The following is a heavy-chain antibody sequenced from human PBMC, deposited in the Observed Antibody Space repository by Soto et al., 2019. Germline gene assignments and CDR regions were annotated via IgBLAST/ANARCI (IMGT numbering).Heavy chain of an antibody. CDR3: ARDGGPSSGYSPYWFDP. CDR2: IIPIFGTA. Sequence: GASVKVSCKASGGTFSSYAITWVRQAPGQGLEWMGGIIPIFGTANYAQKFQARVTITADESTSTAYMELSSLRSEDTAVYYCARDGGPSSGYSPYWFDPWGQGTLVTVSS. CDR1: GGTFSSYA. D-gene: IGHD3-22*01. J-gene: IGHJ5*02. V-gene: IGHV1-69*13.